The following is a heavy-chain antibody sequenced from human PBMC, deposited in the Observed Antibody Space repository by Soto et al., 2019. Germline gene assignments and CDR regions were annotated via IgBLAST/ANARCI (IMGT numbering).Heavy chain of an antibody. J-gene: IGHJ5*02. Sequence: SSVKVSCKASGYPFTSYYIHWVRQAPGQGLEWMGIINPSGGSTSYAQKFQGRVTMTRDTSTSTVYMELSSLRSEDTAVYYCARTYSPYSTAPRCPGLLVTVSS. D-gene: IGHD2-21*01. V-gene: IGHV1-46*01. CDR2: INPSGGST. CDR3: ARTYSPYSTAP. CDR1: GYPFTSYY.